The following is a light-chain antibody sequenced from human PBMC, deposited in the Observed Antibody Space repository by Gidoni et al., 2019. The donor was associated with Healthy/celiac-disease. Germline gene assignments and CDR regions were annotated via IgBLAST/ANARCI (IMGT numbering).Light chain of an antibody. CDR2: GAS. CDR1: HSVSSSY. CDR3: QQYGSP. Sequence: EIVLTQSPGTLSLSPGERATLSCRASHSVSSSYLAWYQQKPGQAPRLLIYGASSRATGIPDRFSGSGSGTDFTLTISRLEPEDFAVYYCQQYGSPFGGGTKVEIK. J-gene: IGKJ4*01. V-gene: IGKV3-20*01.